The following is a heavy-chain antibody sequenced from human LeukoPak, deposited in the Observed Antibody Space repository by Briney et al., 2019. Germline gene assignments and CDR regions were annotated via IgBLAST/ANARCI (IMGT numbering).Heavy chain of an antibody. V-gene: IGHV4-34*01. D-gene: IGHD3-10*01. CDR2: INHSGST. J-gene: IGHJ4*02. CDR3: ARSTKITMVRGGSFDY. CDR1: GGSFSGYY. Sequence: SGTLSLTCAVYGGSFSGYYWSWIRQPPGKGLEWIGEINHSGSTNYNPSLKSRVTISVDTSKNQFSLKLSSVTAADTAVYYCARSTKITMVRGGSFDYWGQGTLVTVSS.